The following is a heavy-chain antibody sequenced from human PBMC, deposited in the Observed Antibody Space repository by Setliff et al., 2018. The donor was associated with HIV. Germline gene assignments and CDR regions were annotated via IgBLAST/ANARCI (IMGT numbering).Heavy chain of an antibody. J-gene: IGHJ4*02. CDR2: TFDNGNT. V-gene: IGHV4-59*01. Sequence: PSETLSLTCSLSGGSISFYYWNWLRQTPGKGLEWIAYTFDNGNTHYNPSLESRVTLSLDTSRNLFSLRLASVTAADTAVYYCARDPGDYDRKVDHWCQGALVTVSS. CDR1: GGSISFYY. D-gene: IGHD3-22*01. CDR3: ARDPGDYDRKVDH.